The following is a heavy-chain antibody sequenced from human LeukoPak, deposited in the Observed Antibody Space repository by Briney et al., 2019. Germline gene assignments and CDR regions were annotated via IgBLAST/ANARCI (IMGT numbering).Heavy chain of an antibody. CDR2: IIPIFGTA. D-gene: IGHD4-23*01. CDR3: ARGWLAETTVVTPYNY. J-gene: IGHJ4*02. V-gene: IGHV1-69*13. CDR1: GGSFSSHA. Sequence: ASVKVSCKASGGSFSSHAINWVRQAPGQGLEWMGGIIPIFGTAKYAEKFQDRVTITAVESMSTVYMELSSLRSEDTAVYYCARGWLAETTVVTPYNYWGQGTLVTVSS.